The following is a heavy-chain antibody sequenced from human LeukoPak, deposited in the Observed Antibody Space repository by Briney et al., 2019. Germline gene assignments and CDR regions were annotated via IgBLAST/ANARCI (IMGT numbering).Heavy chain of an antibody. Sequence: GGSLRLSCAASGFTFNIYAMTWVRQAPGKGLEWISGITGSGAGTYYADSVKGRFTISRDNSKNTLYLHMSSLRVEDTAVYYCAKVTDLGVVFYYFDYWGQGTLVTVSS. CDR3: AKVTDLGVVFYYFDY. CDR2: ITGSGAGT. CDR1: GFTFNIYA. V-gene: IGHV3-23*01. D-gene: IGHD3-3*01. J-gene: IGHJ4*02.